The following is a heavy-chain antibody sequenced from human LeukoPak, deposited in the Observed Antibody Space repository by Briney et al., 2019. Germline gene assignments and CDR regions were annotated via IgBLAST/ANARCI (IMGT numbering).Heavy chain of an antibody. CDR1: GFTFSSYA. D-gene: IGHD3-10*01. J-gene: IGHJ6*03. V-gene: IGHV3-30-3*01. CDR2: ISYDGSNK. Sequence: PGGSLRLSCAASGFTFSSYAMHWVRQDPGKGLEWVAVISYDGSNKYYADSVKGRFTISRDNSKNTLYLQMNSLRAEDTAVYYCARDRYYGSGSYDTYYYYYYMDVWGKGTTVTDPS. CDR3: ARDRYYGSGSYDTYYYYYYMDV.